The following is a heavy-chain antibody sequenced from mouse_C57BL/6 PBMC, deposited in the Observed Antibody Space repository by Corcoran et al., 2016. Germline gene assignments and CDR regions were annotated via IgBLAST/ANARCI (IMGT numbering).Heavy chain of an antibody. V-gene: IGHV1-26*01. CDR2: INPNNGGT. Sequence: EVQLQQSGPELVKPGASVKISCKASGYTFTDYYMNWVKQSHGKSLEWIGDINPNNGGTSYNQKFKGKATLTVDKSSSTAYMELRSLTSEDSAVYYCAREGYYDEFAYWGQGTLVTVSA. J-gene: IGHJ3*01. CDR1: GYTFTDYY. D-gene: IGHD2-4*01. CDR3: AREGYYDEFAY.